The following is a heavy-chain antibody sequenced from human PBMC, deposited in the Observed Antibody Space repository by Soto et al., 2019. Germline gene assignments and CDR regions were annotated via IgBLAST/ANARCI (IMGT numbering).Heavy chain of an antibody. V-gene: IGHV4-59*01. CDR2: IYYSGST. CDR3: ARDRGYCSGGSCPPTYDAFDI. Sequence: SETLSLTCTFSGGSISSYYWSWIRQPPGKGLEWIGYIYYSGSTNYNPSLKSRVTISVDTSKNQFSLKLSSVTAADTAVYYCARDRGYCSGGSCPPTYDAFDIWGQGTMVTVSS. CDR1: GGSISSYY. D-gene: IGHD2-15*01. J-gene: IGHJ3*02.